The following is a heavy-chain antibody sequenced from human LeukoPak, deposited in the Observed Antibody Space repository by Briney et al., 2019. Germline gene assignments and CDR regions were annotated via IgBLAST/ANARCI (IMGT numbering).Heavy chain of an antibody. CDR3: ARDETQRPYHYDSSGYYPDAFDI. D-gene: IGHD3-22*01. V-gene: IGHV3-33*01. J-gene: IGHJ3*02. CDR2: IWYDGSNK. Sequence: GGSLRLSCAASGFTFSSYGMHWVRQAPGKGLEWVAVIWYDGSNKYYADSVKGRFTISRDNAKNSLYLQMNSLRAEDTAVYYCARDETQRPYHYDSSGYYPDAFDIWGQGTMVTVSS. CDR1: GFTFSSYG.